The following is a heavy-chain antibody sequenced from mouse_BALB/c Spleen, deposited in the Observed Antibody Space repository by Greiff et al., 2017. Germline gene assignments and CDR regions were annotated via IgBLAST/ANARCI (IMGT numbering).Heavy chain of an antibody. V-gene: IGHV7-3*02. Sequence: EVQGVESGGGLVQPGGSLRLSCATSGFTFTDYYMSWVRQPPGKALEWLGFIRNKANGYTTEYSASVKGRFTISRDNSQSILYLQMNTLRAEDSATYYCARDRRLTTATPMDYWGQGTSVTVSS. CDR2: IRNKANGYTT. D-gene: IGHD1-2*01. CDR1: GFTFTDYY. CDR3: ARDRRLTTATPMDY. J-gene: IGHJ4*01.